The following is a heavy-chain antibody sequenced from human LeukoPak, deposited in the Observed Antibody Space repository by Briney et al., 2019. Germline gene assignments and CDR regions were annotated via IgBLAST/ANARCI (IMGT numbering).Heavy chain of an antibody. V-gene: IGHV3-33*01. CDR3: ARGGGYVSDDAFDL. CDR1: GFTFRSDG. D-gene: IGHD5-18*01. CDR2: IWYEGSIK. J-gene: IGHJ3*01. Sequence: RPGGGLRLSCAAPGFTFRSDGMDSVRQAPGKVLERDAAIWYEGSIKYYADSVKGRFTISRDNSKNPLDLQIDSLRADHTAVYYCARGGGYVSDDAFDLWGQGTMVSVSS.